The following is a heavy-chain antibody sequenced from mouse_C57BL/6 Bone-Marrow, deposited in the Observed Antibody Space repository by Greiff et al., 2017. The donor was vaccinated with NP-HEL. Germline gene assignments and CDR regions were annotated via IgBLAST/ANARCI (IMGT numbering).Heavy chain of an antibody. CDR1: GYTFTDYY. V-gene: IGHV1-26*01. J-gene: IGHJ2*01. D-gene: IGHD1-1*01. Sequence: VQLQQSGPELVKPGASVKISCKASGYTFTDYYMNWVKQSHGKSLEWIGDINPNNGGTSYNQKFKGKATLTVDKSSSTAYMELRSLTSEDSAVYYCASRGYYGSSYYFDYWGQGTTLTVSS. CDR3: ASRGYYGSSYYFDY. CDR2: INPNNGGT.